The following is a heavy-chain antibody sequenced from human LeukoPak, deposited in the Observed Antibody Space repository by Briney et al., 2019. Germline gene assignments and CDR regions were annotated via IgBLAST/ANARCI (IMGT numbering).Heavy chain of an antibody. CDR2: ISGSGGST. Sequence: HSGGSLRLSCAASGFTFSSYIMHWVRQAPGKGLEWVSAISGSGGSTYYADSVKGRFTISRDNSKNTLYLQMSTLRAEDTAVYYCAKDYPLDYWGQGALVTVSS. V-gene: IGHV3-23*01. J-gene: IGHJ4*02. CDR1: GFTFSSYI. CDR3: AKDYPLDY.